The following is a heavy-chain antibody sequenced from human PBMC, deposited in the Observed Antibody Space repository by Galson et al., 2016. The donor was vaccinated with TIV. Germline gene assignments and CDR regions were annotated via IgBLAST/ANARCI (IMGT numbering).Heavy chain of an antibody. D-gene: IGHD7-27*01. CDR1: GYLFINYY. CDR3: ARVNWARAFDY. Sequence: SGYLFINYYIHCVRQAPGQGLEWLGWLNPDSGATQYAQKFQGRVTMTRDTSVSTAYMELRRLISDDTAVYYCARVNWARAFDYWGQGTQVTVSS. J-gene: IGHJ4*02. V-gene: IGHV1-2*02. CDR2: LNPDSGAT.